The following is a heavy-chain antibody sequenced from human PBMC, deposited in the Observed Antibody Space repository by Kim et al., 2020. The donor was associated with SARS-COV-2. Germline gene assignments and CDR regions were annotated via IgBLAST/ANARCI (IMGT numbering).Heavy chain of an antibody. Sequence: ASVKVSCKASGYTFTGYYMHWVRQAPGQGLEWMGWINPNSGGTNYAQKFQGRVTMTRDTSISTAYMELSRLRSDDTAVYYCARDSGWNTWGDYYYYYGMDVWGQGTTVTVSS. V-gene: IGHV1-2*02. D-gene: IGHD3-10*01. CDR3: ARDSGWNTWGDYYYYYGMDV. CDR1: GYTFTGYY. J-gene: IGHJ6*02. CDR2: INPNSGGT.